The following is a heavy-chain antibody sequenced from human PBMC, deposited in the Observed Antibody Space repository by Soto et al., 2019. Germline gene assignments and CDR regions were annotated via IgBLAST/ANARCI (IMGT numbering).Heavy chain of an antibody. J-gene: IGHJ4*02. V-gene: IGHV3-23*01. CDR2: ISSSSGST. Sequence: EVQLLESGGGLVQPGGSLRLSCAASGFTFSTYAMAWVCQAPGKGLEWVSGISSSSGSTFYADSVKGRFTISRDNSENTLSLQMNSLRAEDTAVYYCAKQPLKVPLRFDYWGQGTLVTVSS. CDR3: AKQPLKVPLRFDY. CDR1: GFTFSTYA. D-gene: IGHD6-25*01.